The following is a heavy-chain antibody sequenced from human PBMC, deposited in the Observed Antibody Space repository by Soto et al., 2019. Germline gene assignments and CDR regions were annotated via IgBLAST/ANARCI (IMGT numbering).Heavy chain of an antibody. CDR1: GFTFSDYY. CDR3: ARDPDYYDSSGYLDAFDI. D-gene: IGHD3-22*01. V-gene: IGHV3-11*06. Sequence: QVQLVESGGGLVKPGGSLRLSCAASGFTFSDYYMSWIRQAPGKGLEWVSYISSSSYTNYADSVKGRFTISRDNAKNSLYLQMNSLRAEDTAVYYCARDPDYYDSSGYLDAFDIWGQGTMVTVSS. CDR2: ISSSSYT. J-gene: IGHJ3*02.